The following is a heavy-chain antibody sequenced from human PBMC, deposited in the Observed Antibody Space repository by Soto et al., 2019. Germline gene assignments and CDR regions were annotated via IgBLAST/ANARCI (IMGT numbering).Heavy chain of an antibody. CDR2: IIPIFGTA. CDR1: GYTFTIFG. V-gene: IGHV1-69*13. Sequence: GASVKVSCKASGYTFTIFGISWVRQAPGQGLEWMGGIIPIFGTANYAQKFQGRVTITADESTSTAYMELSSLRSEDTAVYYCARDPSGYYYYGMDVWGQGTTVTVSS. J-gene: IGHJ6*02. CDR3: ARDPSGYYYYGMDV. D-gene: IGHD6-25*01.